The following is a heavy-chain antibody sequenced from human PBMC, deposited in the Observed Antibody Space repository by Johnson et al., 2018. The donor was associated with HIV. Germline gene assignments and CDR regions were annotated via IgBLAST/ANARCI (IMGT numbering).Heavy chain of an antibody. CDR3: AKTYSGSNRDAFDI. D-gene: IGHD1-26*01. V-gene: IGHV3-66*01. CDR2: IYSGGST. J-gene: IGHJ3*02. Sequence: VQLVESGGGLVQPGGSLRLSCAASGFTVSSNYMSWVRQAPGKGLEWVSVIYSGGSTYYAHSVKGIFTISRDNSKNTLYLQMNSLRAEDTAVYYCAKTYSGSNRDAFDIWGQGTMVTVSS. CDR1: GFTVSSNY.